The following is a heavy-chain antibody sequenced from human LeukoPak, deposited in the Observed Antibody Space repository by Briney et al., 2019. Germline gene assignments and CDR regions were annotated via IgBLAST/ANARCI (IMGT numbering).Heavy chain of an antibody. CDR1: GFTFSSYA. D-gene: IGHD3-3*01. V-gene: IGHV3-30-3*01. CDR3: ARDTRSNSGVYYDFWSGYPTYYYYMDV. CDR2: ISYDGSNK. Sequence: GGSLRLSCAASGFTFSSYAMHWVRQAPGKGLEWVAVISYDGSNKYYADSVKGRFTISRDNSKNTLYLQMNSLRAEDTAVYYCARDTRSNSGVYYDFWSGYPTYYYYMDVWGKGTTVTVSS. J-gene: IGHJ6*03.